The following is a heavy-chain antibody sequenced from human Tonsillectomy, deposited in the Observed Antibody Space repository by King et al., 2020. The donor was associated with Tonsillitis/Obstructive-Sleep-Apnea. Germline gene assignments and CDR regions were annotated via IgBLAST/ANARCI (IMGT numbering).Heavy chain of an antibody. CDR1: GGSISSSSFY. D-gene: IGHD4-17*01. CDR2: IYNSGST. V-gene: IGHV4-39*01. J-gene: IGHJ4*02. CDR3: GAALGTVTTYTDY. Sequence: QLQESGPGLVKPSETLSLTCTVSGGSISSSSFYWGWIRQPPGKGLEWIGSIYNSGSTYYNPSLMSRVTISVDTSSNQFSLKLSSVTAADTAVYYCGAALGTVTTYTDYWGQGTLVTVSS.